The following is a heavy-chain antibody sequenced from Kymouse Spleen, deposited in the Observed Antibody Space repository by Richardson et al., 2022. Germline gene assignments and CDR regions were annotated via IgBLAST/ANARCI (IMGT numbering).Heavy chain of an antibody. J-gene: IGHJ4*02. Sequence: QLQLQESGPGLVKPSETLSLTCTVSGGSISSSSYYWGWIRQPPGKGLEWIGSIYYSGSTYYNPSLKSRVTISVDTSKNQFSLKLSSVTAADTAVYYCARLGAAAALYFDYWGQGTLVTVSS. CDR2: IYYSGST. CDR1: GGSISSSSYY. CDR3: ARLGAAAALYFDY. V-gene: IGHV4-39*01. D-gene: IGHD6-13*01.